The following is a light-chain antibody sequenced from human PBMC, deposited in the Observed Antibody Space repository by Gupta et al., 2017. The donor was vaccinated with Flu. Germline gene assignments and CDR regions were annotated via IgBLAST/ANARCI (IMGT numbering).Light chain of an antibody. V-gene: IGLV1-44*01. CDR2: NDN. J-gene: IGLJ3*02. CDR3: APWDDSLNGPV. Sequence: HSLVTHPPSLSGTPGQRVPLPRSGSNSNIGRNTLSWYQQLPGAAPKLIIQNDNQRPSGVPVRFSGSKAGTSASLTISGLQSEDGGDFYCAPWDDSLNGPVFGGGTRLTVL. CDR1: NSNIGRNT.